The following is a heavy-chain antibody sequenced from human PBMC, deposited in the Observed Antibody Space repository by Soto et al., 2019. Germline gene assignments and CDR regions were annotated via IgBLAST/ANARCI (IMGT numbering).Heavy chain of an antibody. J-gene: IGHJ3*02. D-gene: IGHD1-26*01. V-gene: IGHV4-34*01. CDR2: INHSGST. CDR1: GGSFSGYY. Sequence: XATLSLTFAVYGGSFSGYYWSWIRQPPGKGLEWIGEINHSGSTNYNPSLKSRVTISVDTSKNQFSLKLSSVTAADTAVYYCARAYSGSYEGAFDIWGQGTMVTVSS. CDR3: ARAYSGSYEGAFDI.